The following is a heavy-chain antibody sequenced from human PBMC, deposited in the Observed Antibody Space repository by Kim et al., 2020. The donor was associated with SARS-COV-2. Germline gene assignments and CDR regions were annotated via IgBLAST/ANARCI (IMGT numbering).Heavy chain of an antibody. D-gene: IGHD5-12*01. V-gene: IGHV1-69*01. Sequence: NYAQEFQGRVTITADESTSTAYMELSSLRSEDTAVYYCAIKYSGYDYFDYWGQGTLVTVSS. CDR3: AIKYSGYDYFDY. J-gene: IGHJ4*02.